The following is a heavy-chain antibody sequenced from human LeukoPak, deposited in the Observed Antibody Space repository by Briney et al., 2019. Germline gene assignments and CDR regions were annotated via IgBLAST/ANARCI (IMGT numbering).Heavy chain of an antibody. CDR1: GFTFSTYA. CDR3: AKGGYDSSGLFDY. CDR2: ISASGGST. Sequence: GGSLRLSCAAPGFTFSTYAMSWVRQAQGKGLEWVSGISASGGSTYYAGSVKGRFTISRDNSKNTLYLQMNSLRAEDTAVYYCAKGGYDSSGLFDYWGQGTLVTVSS. V-gene: IGHV3-23*01. J-gene: IGHJ4*02. D-gene: IGHD3-22*01.